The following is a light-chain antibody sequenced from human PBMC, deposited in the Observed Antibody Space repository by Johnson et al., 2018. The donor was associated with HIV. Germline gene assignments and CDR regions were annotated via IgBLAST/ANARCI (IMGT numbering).Light chain of an antibody. Sequence: QSVLTQPPSVSAAPGQKVSISCSGSSSNIGDNYVSWYQQVPGTAPKLLIYEDTKRPSGIPDRFSGSKSGTSATLGITGLQTGDEADYYCATWDRSLSAGAVFGTGTKVTVL. J-gene: IGLJ1*01. V-gene: IGLV1-51*02. CDR2: EDT. CDR3: ATWDRSLSAGAV. CDR1: SSNIGDNY.